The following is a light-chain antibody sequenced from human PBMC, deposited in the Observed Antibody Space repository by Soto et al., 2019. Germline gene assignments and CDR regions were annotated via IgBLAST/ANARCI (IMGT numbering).Light chain of an antibody. CDR1: QTISTW. CDR2: YAS. V-gene: IGKV1-5*01. CDR3: QQYNSYPIT. Sequence: DIQMTQSPSTLSASVGDRVTITCRASQTISTWLAWYQQKPGKAPKLLIFYASSLQSGVPSRFGGGGSGTEFTLTISSLQPDDFATYYCQQYNSYPITFGQGTRLEIK. J-gene: IGKJ5*01.